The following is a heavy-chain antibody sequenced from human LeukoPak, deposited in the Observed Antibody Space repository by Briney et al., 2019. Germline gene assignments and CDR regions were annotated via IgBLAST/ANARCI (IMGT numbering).Heavy chain of an antibody. CDR3: TSYYYDSRSWFDP. CDR1: GGSISNYY. J-gene: IGHJ5*02. V-gene: IGHV4-59*01. D-gene: IGHD3-22*01. CDR2: IYYSGST. Sequence: PSETLSLTCTVSGGSISNYYWSWIRQPPGKGLEWIGYIYYSGSTNYKPSLKSRVTISVDTSTNQFSLKLSSVTAADTAVYYCTSYYYDSRSWFDPWGQGTLVTVSS.